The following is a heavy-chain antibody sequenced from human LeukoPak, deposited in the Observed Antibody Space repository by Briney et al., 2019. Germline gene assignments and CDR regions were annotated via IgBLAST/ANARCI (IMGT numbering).Heavy chain of an antibody. CDR1: GFTFTSYT. V-gene: IGHV3-7*01. J-gene: IGHJ4*02. CDR2: TKQDGSEK. D-gene: IGHD1-7*01. CDR3: VGWGISGITNH. Sequence: GGSLRLSCAASGFTFTSYTMYWVRQAPGKGLEWVAQTKQDGSEKYYVDSVKGRSTTSRDKNSLFLQMNSVRAEDTAVYYCVGWGISGITNHWGQGTLVTVSS.